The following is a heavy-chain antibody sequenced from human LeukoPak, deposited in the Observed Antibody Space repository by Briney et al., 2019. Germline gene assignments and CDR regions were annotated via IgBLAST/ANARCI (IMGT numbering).Heavy chain of an antibody. D-gene: IGHD6-19*01. V-gene: IGHV1-18*04. Sequence: GASVKVSCKASGYTFTSYGISSVRHAPGQGLEWMGWISAYNGNTNYAQKLQGRVTMTTDTSTSTAYMELRSLRSDDTAVYYCARVGQWLVQGRGASDYWGQGTLVTVSS. J-gene: IGHJ4*02. CDR3: ARVGQWLVQGRGASDY. CDR2: ISAYNGNT. CDR1: GYTFTSYG.